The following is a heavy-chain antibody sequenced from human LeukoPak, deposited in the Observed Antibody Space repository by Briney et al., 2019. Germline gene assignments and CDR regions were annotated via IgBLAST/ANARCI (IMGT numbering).Heavy chain of an antibody. CDR2: IKQDGSEK. D-gene: IGHD4-23*01. V-gene: IGHV3-30*02. J-gene: IGHJ3*02. CDR3: AKGDYGGNSHTFDI. Sequence: PGGSLRLSCAASGFTFSSYGMHWVRQAPGKGLEWVANIKQDGSEKYYADSVKGRLTISRDNSKNTLSLQVNSLRSEDTAVYFCAKGDYGGNSHTFDIWGQGTMVTVSS. CDR1: GFTFSSYG.